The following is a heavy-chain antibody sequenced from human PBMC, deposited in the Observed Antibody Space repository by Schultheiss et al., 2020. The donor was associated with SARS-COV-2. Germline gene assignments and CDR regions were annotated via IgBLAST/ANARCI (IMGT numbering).Heavy chain of an antibody. CDR1: GGSISSSSYY. D-gene: IGHD4-11*01. Sequence: SETLSLTCTVSGGSISSSSYYWGWIRQPPGKGLEWIGSIYYSGSTYYNPSLKSRVTISVDTSKNQFSLKLSSVTAADTAVYYCARVMRTVTTVRWFDPWGQGTLVTVSS. CDR3: ARVMRTVTTVRWFDP. V-gene: IGHV4-39*07. J-gene: IGHJ5*02. CDR2: IYYSGST.